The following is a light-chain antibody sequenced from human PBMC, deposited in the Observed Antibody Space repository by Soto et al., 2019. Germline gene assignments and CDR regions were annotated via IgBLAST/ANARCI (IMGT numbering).Light chain of an antibody. CDR2: EGS. V-gene: IGLV2-23*03. J-gene: IGLJ1*01. Sequence: SVLPQPASVSASPGQAITISCNGTSSDVGSYNLVSWYQQHPGKAPKLMIYEGSKRPSGVSNRFSGSKSGNTASLTISGLQAEDEADYYCCSYAGSSNVFGTGTKVTVL. CDR1: SSDVGSYNL. CDR3: CSYAGSSNV.